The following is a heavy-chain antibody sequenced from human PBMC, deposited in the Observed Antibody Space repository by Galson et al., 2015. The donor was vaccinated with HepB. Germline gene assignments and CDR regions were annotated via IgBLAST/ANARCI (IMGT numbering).Heavy chain of an antibody. CDR2: INTNTGNP. J-gene: IGHJ6*02. V-gene: IGHV7-4-1*02. CDR1: GYTFTSYA. Sequence: SVKVSCKASGYTFTSYAMNWVRQAPGQGLEWMGWINTNTGNPTYAQGFTGRFVFSLDTSVSTAYLQISSLKAEDTAVYYCARFDGYGSGSYFSRRDPYYYYYGMDVWGQGTTVTVSS. D-gene: IGHD3-10*01. CDR3: ARFDGYGSGSYFSRRDPYYYYYGMDV.